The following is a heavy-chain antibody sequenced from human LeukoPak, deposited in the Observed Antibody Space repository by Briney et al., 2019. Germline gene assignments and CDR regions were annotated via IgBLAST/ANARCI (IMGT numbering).Heavy chain of an antibody. CDR1: GGSFSGYY. J-gene: IGHJ4*02. CDR2: INHSGST. CDR3: ARRLAYDSSGYNDY. Sequence: PSETLSLTCAVHGGSFSGYYWSWIPQPPGKGLEWSGEINHSGSTNYNPPLKSRVTISVDTSKNQSPLNLSSVTSAHRAVYYCARRLAYDSSGYNDYWGQGTLVTVSS. V-gene: IGHV4-34*01. D-gene: IGHD3-22*01.